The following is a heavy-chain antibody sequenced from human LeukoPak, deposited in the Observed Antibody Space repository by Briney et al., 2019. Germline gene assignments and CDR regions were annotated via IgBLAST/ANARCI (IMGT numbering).Heavy chain of an antibody. CDR1: GFTFSGYT. V-gene: IGHV3-21*01. J-gene: IGHJ4*02. Sequence: GGSLRLSCAASGFTFSGYTMNWVRQAPGKGLEWVSPISSSSSSIYYADSVKGRFTISRDNAKNSLYLQMNSLRAEDTAVYYCARSGYNWNDVIFFDYWGQGILVTVSS. CDR2: ISSSSSSI. D-gene: IGHD1-1*01. CDR3: ARSGYNWNDVIFFDY.